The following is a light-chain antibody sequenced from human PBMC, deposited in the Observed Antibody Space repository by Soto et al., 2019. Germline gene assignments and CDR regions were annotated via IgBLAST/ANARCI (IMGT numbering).Light chain of an antibody. V-gene: IGKV3-15*01. CDR1: QSVGTN. J-gene: IGKJ4*01. CDR3: QQYATSPLT. CDR2: GAS. Sequence: EILVTQSPVTLSMSPGERVSLSCRTSQSVGTNLAWYQQNPGQAPRLLIYGASTRATGIPARFSGSGSGTEFTLTISRLEPEDFALYYCQQYATSPLTFGGGTKVDIK.